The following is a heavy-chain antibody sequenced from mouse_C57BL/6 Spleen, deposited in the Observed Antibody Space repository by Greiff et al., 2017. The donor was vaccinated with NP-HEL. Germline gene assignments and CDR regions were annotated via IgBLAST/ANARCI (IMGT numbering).Heavy chain of an antibody. J-gene: IGHJ2*01. CDR1: GFTFSSYA. CDR2: ISDGGSYT. CDR3: AREDGYQYYFDY. Sequence: EVQRVESGGGLVKPGGSLKLSCAASGFTFSSYAMSWVRQTPEKRLEWVATISDGGSYTYYPDNVKGRFTISRDNAKNNLYLQMSHLKSEDTAMYYCAREDGYQYYFDYWGQGTTLTVSS. D-gene: IGHD2-3*01. V-gene: IGHV5-4*01.